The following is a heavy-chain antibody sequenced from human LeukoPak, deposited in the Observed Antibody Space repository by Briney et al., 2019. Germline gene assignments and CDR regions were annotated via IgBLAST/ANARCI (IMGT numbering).Heavy chain of an antibody. Sequence: PGGSLRLTCAASGSTFSNYAMSWVRQAPGKGLEWVSDMSDTGAYTNYLGSVKGRFTISRDYSENMLYLQMSSLRVEDTAVYYCVRKWNGGFDIWGQGTMVTVSS. J-gene: IGHJ3*02. CDR2: MSDTGAYT. D-gene: IGHD1-1*01. CDR1: GSTFSNYA. V-gene: IGHV3-23*01. CDR3: VRKWNGGFDI.